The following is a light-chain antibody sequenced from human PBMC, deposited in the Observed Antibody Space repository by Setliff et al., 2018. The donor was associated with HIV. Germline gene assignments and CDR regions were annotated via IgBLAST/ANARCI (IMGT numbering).Light chain of an antibody. CDR2: DVS. CDR1: SSDVGGYTY. J-gene: IGLJ1*01. V-gene: IGLV2-14*03. Sequence: QSVLTQPASVSGSPGQSITISCAGISSDVGGYTYVSWYQQHPRKAPKLMIYDVSNRPSGVSIRFSGSKSGNTASLTISGLQAEDEADYYCSSYTSTPLYVFGTGTKVTVL. CDR3: SSYTSTPLYV.